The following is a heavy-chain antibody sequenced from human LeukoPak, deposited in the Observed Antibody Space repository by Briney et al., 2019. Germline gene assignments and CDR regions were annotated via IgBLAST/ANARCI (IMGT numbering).Heavy chain of an antibody. D-gene: IGHD6-6*01. Sequence: GESLKISCKGSGFPFTNYWIAWVRPMPGKGLEWMGIISPGDSDTRYSPSFQGQVTISADQSIITSYLQWSRLRAPPPALFYSSRRRKGISSSSGWFDPWGQGTLVTVSS. CDR2: ISPGDSDT. J-gene: IGHJ5*02. V-gene: IGHV5-51*01. CDR1: GFPFTNYW. CDR3: SRRRKGISSSSGWFDP.